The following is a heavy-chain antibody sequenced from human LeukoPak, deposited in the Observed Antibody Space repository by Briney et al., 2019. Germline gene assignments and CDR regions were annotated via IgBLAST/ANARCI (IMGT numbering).Heavy chain of an antibody. D-gene: IGHD3-10*01. CDR1: GGSIDRSYNY. J-gene: IGHJ5*02. V-gene: IGHV4-39*01. CDR2: ILYTGSA. Sequence: SETLSLTCTVSGGSIDRSYNYWGWIRQPPGKGLEWIGSILYTGSAYYNPSLKSRITMSVDTSRKQFSLKLTSVTAADTAVYYCAKGALYYSSGTYYTQDWFDPWGQGTLVIVSS. CDR3: AKGALYYSSGTYYTQDWFDP.